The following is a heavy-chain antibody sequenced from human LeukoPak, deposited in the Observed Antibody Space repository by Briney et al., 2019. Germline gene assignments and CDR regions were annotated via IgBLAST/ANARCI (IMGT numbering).Heavy chain of an antibody. V-gene: IGHV4-34*01. D-gene: IGHD5-24*01. CDR3: ARGPEMATSFDY. Sequence: SETLPLTCAVYGGSFSGYYWSWIRQPPGKGLEWIGEINHSGSTNYNPSLKSRVTISVDTSKNQFSLKLSSVTAADTAVYYCARGPEMATSFDYWGQGTLVTVSS. CDR2: INHSGST. J-gene: IGHJ4*02. CDR1: GGSFSGYY.